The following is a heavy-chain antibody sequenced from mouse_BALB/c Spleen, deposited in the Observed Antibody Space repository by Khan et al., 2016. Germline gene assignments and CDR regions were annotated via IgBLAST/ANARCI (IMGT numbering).Heavy chain of an antibody. Sequence: QVQLQQPGTELVIPGAPVKLSCKASGYTFTSYWMNWVKQRPGRGLEWIGRIDPSDSETHYNQKFKDKATLTVDISSSTAYIQLSSLTSEDSAVYYCSIRGCGTWFAYWGQVTLVTVSA. V-gene: IGHV1-74*01. D-gene: IGHD1-1*01. CDR2: IDPSDSET. CDR3: SIRGCGTWFAY. J-gene: IGHJ3*01. CDR1: GYTFTSYW.